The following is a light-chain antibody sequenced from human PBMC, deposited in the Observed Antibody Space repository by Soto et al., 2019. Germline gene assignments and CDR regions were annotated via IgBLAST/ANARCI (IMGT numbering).Light chain of an antibody. CDR3: SSYTSSSIPYV. J-gene: IGLJ1*01. V-gene: IGLV2-14*01. Sequence: QSVLTQPASVSGSPGQSITISCTGTNSDVGGYNFVSWYQQHPGKAPKLMIYDVSNRPLGVSNRFSGSKSGNTASLNISGLQAEDEADYYCSSYTSSSIPYVFGIGTKLTVL. CDR1: NSDVGGYNF. CDR2: DVS.